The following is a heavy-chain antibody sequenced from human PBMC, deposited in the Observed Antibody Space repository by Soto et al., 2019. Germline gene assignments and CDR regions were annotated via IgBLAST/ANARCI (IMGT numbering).Heavy chain of an antibody. V-gene: IGHV3-21*01. D-gene: IGHD1-26*01. Sequence: EVQLVESGGGLVKPGGSLRLSCAASGFPFNTYTMNWVRQAPGKGLEWVSSISSSSTYIYYADSVKGRFTISRDNAYNSLYLQMNSLRAVYTAVYYCARDQEATSQLFDYWGQGTLVTVS. CDR1: GFPFNTYT. CDR3: ARDQEATSQLFDY. CDR2: ISSSSTYI. J-gene: IGHJ4*02.